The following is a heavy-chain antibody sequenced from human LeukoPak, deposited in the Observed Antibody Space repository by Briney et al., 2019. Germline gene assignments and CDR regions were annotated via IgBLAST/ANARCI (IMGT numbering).Heavy chain of an antibody. CDR2: ISGSGGST. CDR3: AKDHGYYDFWSGLQPDAFDI. V-gene: IGHV3-23*01. J-gene: IGHJ3*02. D-gene: IGHD3-3*01. CDR1: GFTFSSYA. Sequence: GGSLRLSCAASGFTFSSYAMSWVRQAPGKGLEWVSAISGSGGSTYYADSVKGRFTISRDNSKNTLYLQMNSLRAEDTAVYYCAKDHGYYDFWSGLQPDAFDIWGQGTMVTVS.